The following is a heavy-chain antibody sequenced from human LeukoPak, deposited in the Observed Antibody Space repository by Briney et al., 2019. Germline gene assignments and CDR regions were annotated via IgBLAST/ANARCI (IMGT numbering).Heavy chain of an antibody. D-gene: IGHD1-26*01. CDR1: GYTFTSYA. V-gene: IGHV7-4-1*02. J-gene: IGHJ6*02. CDR3: ARDLEQWETRGYYYYGMDV. Sequence: GASVKVSCKASGYTFTSYAMNWVRQAPGQGLEWMGWINTNTGNPTYAQGFTGRFVFSLDTSVSTAYLQISSLKAEDTAVYYCARDLEQWETRGYYYYGMDVWGQGTTVTVSS. CDR2: INTNTGNP.